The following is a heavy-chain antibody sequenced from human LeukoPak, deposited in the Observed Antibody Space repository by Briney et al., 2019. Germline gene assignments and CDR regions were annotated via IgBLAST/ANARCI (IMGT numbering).Heavy chain of an antibody. V-gene: IGHV1-2*02. Sequence: ASVKVSCKTSGYTFTAHYMHGVRQAAGQGLEGMGWINPNSGGTKYAQNFQGRDTMTRDTSIRTFYMELSRLRSDDTAVYYCASDYYDNSGFGAFDIWGQGTMVTVSS. CDR3: ASDYYDNSGFGAFDI. J-gene: IGHJ3*02. CDR1: GYTFTAHY. D-gene: IGHD3-22*01. CDR2: INPNSGGT.